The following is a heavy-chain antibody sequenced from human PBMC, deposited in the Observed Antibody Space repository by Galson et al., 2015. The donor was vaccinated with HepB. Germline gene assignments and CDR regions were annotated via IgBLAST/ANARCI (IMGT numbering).Heavy chain of an antibody. V-gene: IGHV3-23*01. CDR1: GFTFSSYA. CDR3: AKARFGGGSGPYVDY. CDR2: ISGSGGST. D-gene: IGHD3-10*01. Sequence: SLRLSCAASGFTFSSYAMSWVRQAPGKGLEWVSAISGSGGSTYYADSVRGRFTISRDNSKNTLYLQMNSLRAEDTAVYYCAKARFGGGSGPYVDYWGQGTLVTVSS. J-gene: IGHJ4*02.